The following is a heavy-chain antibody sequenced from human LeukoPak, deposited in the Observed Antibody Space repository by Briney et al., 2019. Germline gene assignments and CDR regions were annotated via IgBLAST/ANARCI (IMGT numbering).Heavy chain of an antibody. Sequence: GGSLGLSCAASGFSFSRYWMTWVRQAPGKGLERVANIKGDESDDHYVASVRGRFTISRDNAKRSLYLQMNNLRAEDTAIYYCAKDFPHHYETSHGMDLWGQGTTVTVS. D-gene: IGHD3-22*01. J-gene: IGHJ6*02. CDR3: AKDFPHHYETSHGMDL. V-gene: IGHV3-7*01. CDR1: GFSFSRYW. CDR2: IKGDESDD.